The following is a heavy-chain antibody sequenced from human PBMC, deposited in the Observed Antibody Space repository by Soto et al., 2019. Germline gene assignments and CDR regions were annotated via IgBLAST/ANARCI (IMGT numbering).Heavy chain of an antibody. CDR2: IYSDDDK. CDR3: APTPYAYDGSGYPQFDP. V-gene: IGHV2-5*02. J-gene: IGHJ5*02. CDR1: GFSLSTSGVG. Sequence: QITLKESGPTLVKPTQTLTLTCTFSGFSLSTSGVGVGWIRQPPGKALEWLALIYSDDDKRYSPSLKSRLTISKDTSTTPVVLTLSNMDPVDTATYYCAPTPYAYDGSGYPQFDPWGQGTLVTVSA. D-gene: IGHD3-22*01.